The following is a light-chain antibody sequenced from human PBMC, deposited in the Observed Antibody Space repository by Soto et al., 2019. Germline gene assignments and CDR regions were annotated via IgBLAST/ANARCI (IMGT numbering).Light chain of an antibody. Sequence: QPALTQPASVSGSPGQSITISCTGTSSDVGGYNYFSWYQQHPGKAPKLMIYDVSNRPSGVSNRFSGSKSGNTASLTISGLQAEDEADYYCSSYTSSSTLDYVFGTGTKVTVL. V-gene: IGLV2-14*01. J-gene: IGLJ1*01. CDR2: DVS. CDR1: SSDVGGYNY. CDR3: SSYTSSSTLDYV.